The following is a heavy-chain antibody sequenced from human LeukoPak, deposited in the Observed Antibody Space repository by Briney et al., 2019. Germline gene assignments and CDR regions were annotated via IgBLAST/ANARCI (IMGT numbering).Heavy chain of an antibody. V-gene: IGHV3-53*05. Sequence: GGSLRLSCAASGFTVSSNYMSWVRQAPGKGLEWVSIIYSGGSTYYADSVKGRFTISRDNSKNSLYLQMNSLRTEDTALYYCAKSPFRRLLDPFDYWGQGTLVTVSS. CDR1: GFTVSSNY. CDR3: AKSPFRRLLDPFDY. J-gene: IGHJ4*02. D-gene: IGHD1-1*01. CDR2: IYSGGST.